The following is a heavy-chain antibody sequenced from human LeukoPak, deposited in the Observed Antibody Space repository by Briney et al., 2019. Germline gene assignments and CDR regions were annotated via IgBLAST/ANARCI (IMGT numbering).Heavy chain of an antibody. CDR3: ARPYGAAGLD. V-gene: IGHV4-39*01. CDR2: IYYSGST. CDR1: GSSISSSSYY. J-gene: IGHJ4*02. Sequence: SETLSLTCTVSGSSISSSSYYWGWIRQPPGKGLEWIGSIYYSGSTYYNPSLKSRVTISVDTSKNQFSLKLSSVTAADTAVYYCARPYGAAGLDWGQGTLVTVSS. D-gene: IGHD4-17*01.